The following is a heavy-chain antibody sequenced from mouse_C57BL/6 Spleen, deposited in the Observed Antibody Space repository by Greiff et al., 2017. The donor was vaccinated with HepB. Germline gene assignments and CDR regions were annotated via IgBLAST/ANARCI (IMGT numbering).Heavy chain of an antibody. J-gene: IGHJ2*01. CDR1: GYSFTGYY. CDR2: INPSTGGT. CDR3: AREGYYGSSYENYFDY. Sequence: VQLQQSGPELVKPGASVKISCKASGYSFTGYYMNWVKQSPEKSLEWIGEINPSTGGTTYNQKFKAKATLTVDKSSSTAYMQLKSLTSEDSAVYYCAREGYYGSSYENYFDYWGQGTTLTVSS. D-gene: IGHD1-1*01. V-gene: IGHV1-42*01.